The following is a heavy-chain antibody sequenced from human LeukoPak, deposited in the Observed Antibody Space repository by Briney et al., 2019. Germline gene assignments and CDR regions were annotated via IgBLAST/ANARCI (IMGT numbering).Heavy chain of an antibody. Sequence: GGSLRLSCAASGFTFSTYWMTWVRQAPGKGLEWVANINQDGSKINYVDSVKGRFTISRDNSKNTLYLQMNSLRAEDTAVYYCAKVGRATTITHFDYWGQGTLVTVSS. CDR1: GFTFSTYW. CDR2: INQDGSKI. D-gene: IGHD5-12*01. V-gene: IGHV3-7*03. CDR3: AKVGRATTITHFDY. J-gene: IGHJ4*02.